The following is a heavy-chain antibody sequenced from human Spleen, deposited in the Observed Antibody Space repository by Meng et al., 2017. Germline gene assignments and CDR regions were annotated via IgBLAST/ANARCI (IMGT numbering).Heavy chain of an antibody. CDR2: INAGNGDT. V-gene: IGHV1-3*01. J-gene: IGHJ4*02. D-gene: IGHD2-2*01. CDR1: GYTFISYT. Sequence: GQLGESETEVKKPGASVKVSCKASGYTFISYTMHWVRQAPGQGLEWMGWINAGNGDTKYSLKFQGRVTITRDTSATTAYMELNSLRSEDTAVYYCAREYCSGSSCYLGYDYWGQGTLVTVSS. CDR3: AREYCSGSSCYLGYDY.